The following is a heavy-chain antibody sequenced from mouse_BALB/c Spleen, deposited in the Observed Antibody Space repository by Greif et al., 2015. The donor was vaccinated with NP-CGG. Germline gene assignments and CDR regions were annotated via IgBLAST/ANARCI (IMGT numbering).Heavy chain of an antibody. Sequence: QVQLQQPGAELAKPGASVKMSCKASGYTFTSYWMHWVKRRPGQGLEWIGYINPSTGYTEYNQKFKDKATLTADKSSSTAYMQLSSLTSEDSAVYYCAIYDGYYFDYWGQGTTLTVSS. J-gene: IGHJ2*01. D-gene: IGHD2-3*01. V-gene: IGHV1-7*01. CDR2: INPSTGYT. CDR1: GYTFTSYW. CDR3: AIYDGYYFDY.